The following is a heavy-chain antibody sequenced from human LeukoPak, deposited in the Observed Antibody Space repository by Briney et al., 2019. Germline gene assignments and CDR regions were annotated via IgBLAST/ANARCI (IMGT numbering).Heavy chain of an antibody. V-gene: IGHV3-33*06. Sequence: GGSLRLSCAASGFTFSNYGMHWVRQAPGKRLEWVALIWYDGSNKYYADSVKGRFTISRDNSKNTLYLQMNSLRAEDTAVYYCANMIITHSDYWGQGTLVTVSS. CDR2: IWYDGSNK. D-gene: IGHD3-16*01. J-gene: IGHJ4*02. CDR3: ANMIITHSDY. CDR1: GFTFSNYG.